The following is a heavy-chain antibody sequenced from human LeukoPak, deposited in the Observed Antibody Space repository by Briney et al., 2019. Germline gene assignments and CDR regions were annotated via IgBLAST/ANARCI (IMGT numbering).Heavy chain of an antibody. J-gene: IGHJ3*02. Sequence: SETLSLTCTVSGGSISSGGYYWSWIRQPPGKGLEWIGYIYHSGSTYYNPSLKSRVTISVDRSKNQFSLKLSSVTAADTAVYYCAREQQVAFDIWGQGTMVTVSS. CDR2: IYHSGST. V-gene: IGHV4-30-2*01. CDR1: GGSISSGGYY. D-gene: IGHD6-13*01. CDR3: AREQQVAFDI.